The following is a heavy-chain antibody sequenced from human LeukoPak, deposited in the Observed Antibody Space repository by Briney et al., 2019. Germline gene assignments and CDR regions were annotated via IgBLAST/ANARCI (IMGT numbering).Heavy chain of an antibody. D-gene: IGHD2-21*01. CDR2: IMQDGSEK. J-gene: IGHJ6*03. CDR1: GFTFSSYW. CDR3: ARAPGYSSYYYYYMDV. V-gene: IGHV3-7*01. Sequence: PGGSLRLSCAASGFTFSSYWMTWVRQAPGKGLEWVANIMQDGSEKYYVDSVKGRFTISRDNAKNSLYLQMNSLRAEDTAVYYCARAPGYSSYYYYYMDVWGKGTTVTISS.